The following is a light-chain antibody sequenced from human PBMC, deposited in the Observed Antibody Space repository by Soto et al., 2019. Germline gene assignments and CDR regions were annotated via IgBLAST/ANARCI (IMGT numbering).Light chain of an antibody. V-gene: IGLV2-18*02. CDR3: SSYTSSSTSAV. CDR2: EVT. J-gene: IGLJ2*01. Sequence: QSALTQPPSVSGSPGQSVTISCTGTSSDVGSYNRVSWYQQPPGTAPKLMIYEVTNRPSGVPDRFSGSKSGNTASLTISGLQAEDEADYYCSSYTSSSTSAVFGGATNVTVL. CDR1: SSDVGSYNR.